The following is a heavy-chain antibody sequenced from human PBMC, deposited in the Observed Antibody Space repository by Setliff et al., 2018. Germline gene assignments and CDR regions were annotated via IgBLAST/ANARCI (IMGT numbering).Heavy chain of an antibody. J-gene: IGHJ5*02. CDR2: IYYSGST. D-gene: IGHD2-2*01. CDR3: SRGHCSSSSCFFSGLFDP. Sequence: PSETLSLTCTVSGGSISSYYWSWIRQPPGKGLEWIGYIYYSGSTNYNPSLKSRVTISVDTSKNQFSLKLSSVNAADTAVYYCSRGHCSSSSCFFSGLFDPWGQGTLVTVSS. V-gene: IGHV4-59*12. CDR1: GGSISSYY.